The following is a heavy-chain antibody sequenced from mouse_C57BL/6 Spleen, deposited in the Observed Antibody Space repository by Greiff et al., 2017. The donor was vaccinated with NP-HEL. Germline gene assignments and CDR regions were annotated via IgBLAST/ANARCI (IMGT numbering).Heavy chain of an antibody. CDR1: GYTFTSYW. V-gene: IGHV1-50*01. CDR3: AREDGNSLDY. D-gene: IGHD2-1*01. CDR2: IDPSDSYT. Sequence: VQLQQPGAELVKPGASVKLSCKASGYTFTSYWMQWVKQRPGQGLEWIGEIDPSDSYTNYNQKFKGKATLTVDTSSRTAYMQLSSLTSEDSAVYYCAREDGNSLDYWGQGTSVTVSS. J-gene: IGHJ4*01.